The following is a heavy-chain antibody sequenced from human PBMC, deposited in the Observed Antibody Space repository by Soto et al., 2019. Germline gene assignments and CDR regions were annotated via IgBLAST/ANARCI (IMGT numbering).Heavy chain of an antibody. Sequence: EVQLFESGGDFVQPCGSLTLSCVASGFSFDNYAMSWVRQAPGKGLELVSAVKSDGSSAYYAASVKDRFIISRDNSKNTLYLQLNSLRAEDTAVYYCAQLGLMTFSHKHYFHHWGGGTLVAVSS. CDR1: GFSFDNYA. V-gene: IGHV3-23*01. J-gene: IGHJ4*02. CDR3: AQLGLMTFSHKHYFHH. D-gene: IGHD3-16*01. CDR2: VKSDGSSA.